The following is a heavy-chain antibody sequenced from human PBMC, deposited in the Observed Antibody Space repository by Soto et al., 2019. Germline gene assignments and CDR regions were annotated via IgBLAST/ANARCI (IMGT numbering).Heavy chain of an antibody. J-gene: IGHJ6*03. CDR2: IYPGDSDT. D-gene: IGHD3-16*01. Sequence: RGESLKISCKGSGYSFTSYWIGWVRQMPGKGLEWMGIIYPGDSDTRYSPSFQGQVTISADKSISTAYLQWSSLKASDTAVYYCASPLSWGSRSWDYYYMDVWGKGTTVTVSS. CDR1: GYSFTSYW. CDR3: ASPLSWGSRSWDYYYMDV. V-gene: IGHV5-51*01.